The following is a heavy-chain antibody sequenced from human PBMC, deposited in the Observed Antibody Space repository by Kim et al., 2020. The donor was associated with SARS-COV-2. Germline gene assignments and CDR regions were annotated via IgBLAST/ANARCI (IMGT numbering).Heavy chain of an antibody. J-gene: IGHJ4*02. CDR1: GGSISSSSYY. CDR3: AGGGGATAVDY. Sequence: SETLSLTCTVSGGSISSSSYYWGWIRQPPGKGLEWIGSIYYSGSTYYNPSLKSRVTISVDTSKNQFSLKLSSVTAADTAVYYCAGGGGATAVDYWGQGTLVTVSS. V-gene: IGHV4-39*07. D-gene: IGHD1-26*01. CDR2: IYYSGST.